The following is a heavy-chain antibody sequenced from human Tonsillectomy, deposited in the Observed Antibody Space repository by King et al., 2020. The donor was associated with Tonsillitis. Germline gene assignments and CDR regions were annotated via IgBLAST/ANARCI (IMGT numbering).Heavy chain of an antibody. J-gene: IGHJ3*02. CDR2: IYYSGST. CDR1: GGSISSYY. CDR3: AKILNSSSRAFDI. Sequence: VQLQESGPGLVKPSETLSLTCTVSGGSISSYYWSWIRQPPGKGLEWVGYIYYSGSTNYNPSLKSRVTISVDTSKNQFSLKLSSVTAADTAGYYCAKILNSSSRAFDIWGQGTMVTVSS. V-gene: IGHV4-59*01. D-gene: IGHD6-6*01.